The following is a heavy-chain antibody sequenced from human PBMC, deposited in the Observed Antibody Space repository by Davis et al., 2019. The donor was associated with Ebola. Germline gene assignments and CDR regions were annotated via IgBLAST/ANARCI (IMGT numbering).Heavy chain of an antibody. CDR3: AREREVPGGRMEA. CDR2: IIPILGIA. Sequence: SVKVSCKASGGTFSSYAISWVRQAPGQGLEWMGRIIPILGIANYAQKFQGRVTSTADKSTSTAYMELSSLRSEDTAVYYCAREREVPGGRMEAWGQRTTVTVSS. CDR1: GGTFSSYA. V-gene: IGHV1-69*04. D-gene: IGHD2-2*01. J-gene: IGHJ6*01.